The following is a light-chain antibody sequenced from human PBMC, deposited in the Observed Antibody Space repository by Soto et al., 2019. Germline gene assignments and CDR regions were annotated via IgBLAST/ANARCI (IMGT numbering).Light chain of an antibody. CDR3: QQYNSPPWT. J-gene: IGKJ1*01. CDR1: QSFSTW. V-gene: IGKV1-5*03. CDR2: KTS. Sequence: DIQMTQSPSTLSASIGDRVTITCRASQSFSTWFAWYQQKPGKAPKLLIYKTSSLESGVPSRFSGSGSGTEFTLTISSLQPDDFATYYCQQYNSPPWTFGQGTEVEIK.